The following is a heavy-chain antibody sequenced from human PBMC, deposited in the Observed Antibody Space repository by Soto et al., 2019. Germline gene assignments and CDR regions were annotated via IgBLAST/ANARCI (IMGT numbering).Heavy chain of an antibody. CDR1: SGSISSSNW. J-gene: IGHJ4*02. V-gene: IGHV4-4*02. Sequence: QVQLQESGPGLVKPSGTLSLTCAVSSGSISSSNWWSWVRQPPGKGLEWIGEIYHSGSTNYNPSLKSRATISVDKSKTPFSLKLSSVTAADTAVYYCAIKGARSSWGFDYWGQGTLVTVSS. CDR3: AIKGARSSWGFDY. D-gene: IGHD6-13*01. CDR2: IYHSGST.